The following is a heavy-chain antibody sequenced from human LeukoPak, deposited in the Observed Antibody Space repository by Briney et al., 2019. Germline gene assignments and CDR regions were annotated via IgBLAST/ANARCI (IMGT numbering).Heavy chain of an antibody. Sequence: QPGGSLRLSCVASGFTFSRYGMHWVRQAPGKLEWMAVISYDGGIQYYADSMKGRFTISRDNSKNTLYLQMSSLRTEDTAVYYCAASYRSSSAHFDYWGQGTLVTVSS. J-gene: IGHJ4*02. CDR2: ISYDGGIQ. CDR3: AASYRSSSAHFDY. D-gene: IGHD6-6*01. V-gene: IGHV3-30*03. CDR1: GFTFSRYG.